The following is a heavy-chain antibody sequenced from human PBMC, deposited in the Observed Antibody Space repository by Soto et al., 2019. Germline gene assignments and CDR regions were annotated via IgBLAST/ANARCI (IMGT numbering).Heavy chain of an antibody. CDR3: AKGGQLLVEGGGY. J-gene: IGHJ4*02. D-gene: IGHD2-2*01. CDR1: GFTFDDYA. Sequence: EVQLVESGGGLVQPGRSLRLSCAASGFTFDDYAMHWVRQAPGKGLEWVSGISWNSGSIGYADSVKGRFTISRDNAKNSLYLQMNSLGGEDAALYYCAKGGQLLVEGGGYWGQGTLVTVSS. V-gene: IGHV3-9*01. CDR2: ISWNSGSI.